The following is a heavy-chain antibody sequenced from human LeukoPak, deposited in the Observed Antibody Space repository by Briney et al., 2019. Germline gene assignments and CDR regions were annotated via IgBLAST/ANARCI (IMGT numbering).Heavy chain of an antibody. CDR3: AKDGLVALSTYYYYYMDV. D-gene: IGHD2-2*01. CDR1: GFTFSSYS. V-gene: IGHV3-23*01. Sequence: PGGSLRLSCAASGFTFSSYSMNWVRQAPGKGLEWVSAISGSGGSTYYADSVKGRFTISRDNSKNTLYLQMNSLRAEDTAVYYCAKDGLVALSTYYYYYMDVWGKGTTVTVSS. CDR2: ISGSGGST. J-gene: IGHJ6*03.